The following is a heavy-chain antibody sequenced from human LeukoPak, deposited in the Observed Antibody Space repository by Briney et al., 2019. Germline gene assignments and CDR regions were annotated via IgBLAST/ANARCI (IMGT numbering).Heavy chain of an antibody. CDR1: GFTFSSYG. J-gene: IGHJ3*02. CDR3: AKDPGPDAFDI. Sequence: GGSLRLSCVVSGFTFSSYGIHWVRQAPGKGLEWVAVIWYDGSNEYYADSVKGRFTISRDNSKNTLYLQMNSLRVEDTAVYYCAKDPGPDAFDIWGQGTMVTVSS. CDR2: IWYDGSNE. V-gene: IGHV3-33*06.